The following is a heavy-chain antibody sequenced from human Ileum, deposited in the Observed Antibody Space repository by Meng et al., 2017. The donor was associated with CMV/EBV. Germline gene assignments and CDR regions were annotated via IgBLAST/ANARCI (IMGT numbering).Heavy chain of an antibody. CDR1: GGSISSDGY. CDR3: ARDEAIAAPLNY. D-gene: IGHD6-13*01. V-gene: IGHV4-31*03. J-gene: IGHJ4*02. CDR2: IIYSRST. Sequence: CTYSGGSISSDGYWNWLRQRPGKGLEWIRYIIYSRSTYYNPSLKSRLSISVDTSKNQYSLKLTSVTATNTAVYYCARDEAIAAPLNYWGRGILVTVSS.